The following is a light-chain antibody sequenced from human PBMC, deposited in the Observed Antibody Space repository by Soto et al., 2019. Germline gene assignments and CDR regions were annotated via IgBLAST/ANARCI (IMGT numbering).Light chain of an antibody. CDR3: QQYGNSPYT. Sequence: EIVLTQSPGTVSLSPGERATLSCRASQSVRSNYLAWYQQKPGQAPRLLIYGASSRATGIPIRFSGSGSGTDFTLTISRLEPEDFATYYCQQYGNSPYTFGQGTRLEIK. V-gene: IGKV3-20*01. CDR1: QSVRSNY. CDR2: GAS. J-gene: IGKJ2*01.